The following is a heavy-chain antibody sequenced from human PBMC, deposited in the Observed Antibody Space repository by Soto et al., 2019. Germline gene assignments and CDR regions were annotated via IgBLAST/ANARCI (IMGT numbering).Heavy chain of an antibody. CDR2: ISYDGSNK. CDR3: ARGWDSPYYFDY. Sequence: PGGSLRLSCAASGFTFSSYAMHCLRQAPGKGLEWVAVISYDGSNKYYADSVKGRFTISRDNSKNTLYLQMNSLRAEDTAVYYCARGWDSPYYFDYWGQGTLVTVSS. V-gene: IGHV3-30-3*01. CDR1: GFTFSSYA. D-gene: IGHD1-26*01. J-gene: IGHJ4*02.